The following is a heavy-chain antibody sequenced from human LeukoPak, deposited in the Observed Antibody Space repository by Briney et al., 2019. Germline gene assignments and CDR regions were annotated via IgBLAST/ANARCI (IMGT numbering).Heavy chain of an antibody. CDR1: GGSISSYY. Sequence: SDTLSLTCTVSGGSISSYYWTWIRQPPGKGLEWIGYAYYTGSTNYNPSLKSRVTISVDTSKNQFSLKLSAVTAADTAVYYCARTFYYESSDYYYYAFDIWGQGTMVTVSS. D-gene: IGHD3-22*01. V-gene: IGHV4-59*07. J-gene: IGHJ3*02. CDR3: ARTFYYESSDYYYYAFDI. CDR2: AYYTGST.